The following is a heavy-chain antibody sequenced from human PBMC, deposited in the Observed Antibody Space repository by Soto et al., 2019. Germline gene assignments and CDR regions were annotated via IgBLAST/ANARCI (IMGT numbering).Heavy chain of an antibody. CDR3: AKAATHPFGELLFLHFDY. V-gene: IGHV3-23*01. CDR2: ISGSGGST. J-gene: IGHJ4*02. D-gene: IGHD3-10*01. CDR1: GFTFSSYA. Sequence: GGSLRLSCAASGFTFSSYAMSWVRQAPGKGLEWVSAISGSGGSTYYADSVKGRFTISRDNSKNTLYLQMNSLRAEDTAVYYCAKAATHPFGELLFLHFDYWGQGTLVTVSS.